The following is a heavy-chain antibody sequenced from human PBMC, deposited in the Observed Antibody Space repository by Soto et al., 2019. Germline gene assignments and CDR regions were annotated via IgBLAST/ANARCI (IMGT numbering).Heavy chain of an antibody. CDR3: ARDLSDDYGDYVVRY. V-gene: IGHV3-48*01. D-gene: IGHD4-17*01. J-gene: IGHJ4*02. CDR2: ITSSSSTI. Sequence: EVQLVESGGGLVQPGGSLRLSCAASGFTFSSYSMNWVRQAPGKGLEWVSYITSSSSTIYYADSVKGRFTISRDNAKNSLYLHMNSLRAEVTAVYYCARDLSDDYGDYVVRYWGQGTLVTVSS. CDR1: GFTFSSYS.